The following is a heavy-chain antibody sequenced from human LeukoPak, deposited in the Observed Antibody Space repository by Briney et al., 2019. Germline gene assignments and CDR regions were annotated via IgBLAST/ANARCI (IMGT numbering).Heavy chain of an antibody. CDR3: ARDGPDTAMVYYFDY. J-gene: IGHJ4*02. Sequence: GGSLRLSCAASRFTFSSCEMNWVRQAPGKGLEWVSYISSSGSTIYYADSVKGRFTISRDNAKNSLYLQMNSLRAEDTAVYYCARDGPDTAMVYYFDYWGQGTLVTVSS. CDR2: ISSSGSTI. D-gene: IGHD5-18*01. CDR1: RFTFSSCE. V-gene: IGHV3-48*03.